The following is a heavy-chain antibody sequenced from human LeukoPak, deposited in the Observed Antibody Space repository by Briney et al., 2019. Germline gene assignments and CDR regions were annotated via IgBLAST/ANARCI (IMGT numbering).Heavy chain of an antibody. CDR2: ISAYNGNT. Sequence: ASVKVSCKASGYTFTSYGISWVRQAPGQGLEWMGWISAYNGNTNYAQKLQGRVTMTTDTSTSTAYMELRSLRSDDTAVYYCARGGLSYYDFWSGYYNPDFDYWGQGTLVTVSS. CDR1: GYTFTSYG. V-gene: IGHV1-18*01. J-gene: IGHJ4*02. CDR3: ARGGLSYYDFWSGYYNPDFDY. D-gene: IGHD3-3*01.